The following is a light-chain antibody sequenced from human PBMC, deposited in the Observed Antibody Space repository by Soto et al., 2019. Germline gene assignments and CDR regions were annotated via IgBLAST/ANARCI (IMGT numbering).Light chain of an antibody. CDR1: QTINSK. V-gene: IGKV1-5*01. CDR2: DGD. CDR3: QQYETYFRYT. Sequence: DIQMTQSPSTLSASVGDRVTITCRASQTINSKLAWYQKKPGQAPKLLIFDGDNLESGVPSRFSGSGSGTEFTLSIGSLQPDDFATYYCQQYETYFRYTFGQGTKLDIK. J-gene: IGKJ2*01.